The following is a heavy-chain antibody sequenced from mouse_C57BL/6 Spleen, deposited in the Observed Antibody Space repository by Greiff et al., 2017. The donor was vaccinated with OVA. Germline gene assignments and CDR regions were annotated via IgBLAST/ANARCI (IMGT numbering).Heavy chain of an antibody. V-gene: IGHV1-22*01. CDR2: INPNNGGT. D-gene: IGHD1-1*01. CDR3: ARGYYGSTFDV. Sequence: DVQLQQSGPELVKPGASVEMSCKASGYTFTDYNMHWVKQSHGKSLEWIGYINPNNGGTSYNQKFKGKATLTVNKSSSTAYMELRSLTSEDSAVYYCARGYYGSTFDVWGTGTTVTVSS. CDR1: GYTFTDYN. J-gene: IGHJ1*03.